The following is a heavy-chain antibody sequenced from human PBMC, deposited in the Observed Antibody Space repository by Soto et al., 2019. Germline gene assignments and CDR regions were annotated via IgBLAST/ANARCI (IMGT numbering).Heavy chain of an antibody. J-gene: IGHJ6*03. CDR2: IYYSGST. D-gene: IGHD2-2*01. V-gene: IGHV4-59*11. CDR1: GGSISSRY. CDR3: ARLVAVPAALIYYYYYMDV. Sequence: SETLSLTCTVSGGSISSRYWSWVRQPPGKGLEWIGYIYYSGSTNYNPSLKSRVTISVDTSKNQFSLKLNSVTAADTAVYYCARLVAVPAALIYYYYYMDVWGKGTTVTVSS.